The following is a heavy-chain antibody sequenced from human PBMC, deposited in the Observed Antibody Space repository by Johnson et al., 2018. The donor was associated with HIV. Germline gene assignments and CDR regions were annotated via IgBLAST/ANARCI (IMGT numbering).Heavy chain of an antibody. V-gene: IGHV3-11*04. CDR2: ITGRGTAI. Sequence: QMQLVESGGGLVKPGGSLRLSCAASGFRFSDYYMSWIRQAPGKGLEWLAFITGRGTAIYADSVKGRFTISRDNAKNTLYLQMNSLRAEDTAVYYCASFWATGAFDVWGQGTIVTVSS. CDR3: ASFWATGAFDV. D-gene: IGHD3-10*01. CDR1: GFRFSDYY. J-gene: IGHJ3*01.